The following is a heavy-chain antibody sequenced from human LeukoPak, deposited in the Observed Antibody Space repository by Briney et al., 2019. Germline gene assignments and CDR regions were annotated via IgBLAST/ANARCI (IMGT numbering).Heavy chain of an antibody. Sequence: SNKYYAHSVKGRFTISRDNSKNTLYLQMSSLRAEDTAVYYCAKDRYGSGSYYYTPHFDYWGQGTLVTVSS. V-gene: IGHV3-30*02. D-gene: IGHD3-10*01. CDR3: AKDRYGSGSYYYTPHFDY. CDR2: SNK. J-gene: IGHJ4*02.